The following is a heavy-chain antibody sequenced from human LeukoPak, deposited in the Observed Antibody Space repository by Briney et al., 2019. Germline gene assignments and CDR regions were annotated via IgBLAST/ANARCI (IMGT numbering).Heavy chain of an antibody. V-gene: IGHV3-30*18. J-gene: IGHJ5*02. D-gene: IGHD3-10*02. CDR2: ISYDGSNK. Sequence: GGSLRLSCAASGFTFSSYAMSWVRQAPGKGLEWVAVISYDGSNKYYADSVKGRFTISGDNSKNTLYLQMNSLRAEDTAVYYCAKDPYPVRITNWFDPWGQGTLVTVSS. CDR1: GFTFSSYA. CDR3: AKDPYPVRITNWFDP.